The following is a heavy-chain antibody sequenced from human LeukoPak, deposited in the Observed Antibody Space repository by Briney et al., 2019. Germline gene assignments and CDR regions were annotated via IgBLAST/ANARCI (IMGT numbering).Heavy chain of an antibody. CDR1: GFTFSRFW. CDR3: ARVRMGDDFNPFDY. V-gene: IGHV3-74*03. CDR2: INSDGSET. Sequence: VGSLRLSCAASGFTFSRFWIYWGRHAPGKGLVWVSRINSDGSETMYADSVKGRFTISRDNAKNTLYLQMNSLRAEDTAVYYCARVRMGDDFNPFDYWGQGTLVTVSS. J-gene: IGHJ4*02. D-gene: IGHD3-16*01.